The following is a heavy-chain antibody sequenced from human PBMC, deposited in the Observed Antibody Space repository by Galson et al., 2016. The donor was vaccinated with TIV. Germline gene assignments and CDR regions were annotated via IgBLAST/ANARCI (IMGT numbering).Heavy chain of an antibody. D-gene: IGHD4/OR15-4a*01. J-gene: IGHJ4*02. Sequence: TLSLTCTVSGGSISSTTYYWSWIRQHPGKGLEWIGYIYYSGNTYYNPSLKSLLTISVDTSKNQFSLKLSSVTAADTAVYYCARAKIPGRLWGLPYFDYWGQGTLVTVSS. CDR2: IYYSGNT. CDR3: ARAKIPGRLWGLPYFDY. CDR1: GGSISSTTYY. V-gene: IGHV4-31*01.